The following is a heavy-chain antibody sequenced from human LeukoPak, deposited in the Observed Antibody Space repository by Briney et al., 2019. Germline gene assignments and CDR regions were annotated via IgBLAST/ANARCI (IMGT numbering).Heavy chain of an antibody. D-gene: IGHD5-18*01. J-gene: IGHJ4*02. CDR2: ISGSGGST. CDR1: GFTFSSYA. V-gene: IGHV3-23*01. Sequence: GGSLRLSCAASGFTFSSYAMSWVRQAPGKGLEWVSAISGSGGSTYYADSVKGRFTISRDNSKNTLYLQMNSLRAEDTAVYYCAKDLEQLWFSETSFYFDYWGQGTLVTVSS. CDR3: AKDLEQLWFSETSFYFDY.